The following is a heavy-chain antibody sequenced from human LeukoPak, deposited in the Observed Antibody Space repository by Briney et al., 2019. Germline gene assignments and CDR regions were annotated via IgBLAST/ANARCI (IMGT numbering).Heavy chain of an antibody. CDR2: INHSGST. CDR3: ATNKRPNYYYYMDV. V-gene: IGHV4-34*01. J-gene: IGHJ6*03. Sequence: PSETLSLTCAVYGGSFSGYYWSWIRQPPGKGLEWIGEINHSGSTNYNPSLKSRVTISVDTSKNQFSLKLSSVTAADTAVYYCATNKRPNYYYYMDVWGKGTTVTVSS. CDR1: GGSFSGYY. D-gene: IGHD2-8*01.